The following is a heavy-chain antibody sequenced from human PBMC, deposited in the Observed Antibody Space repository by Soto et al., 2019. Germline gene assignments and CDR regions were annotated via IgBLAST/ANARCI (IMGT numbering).Heavy chain of an antibody. CDR1: GYTMRTVYY. CDR2: IYYTGGT. V-gene: IGHV4-38-2*02. J-gene: IGHJ1*01. D-gene: IGHD3-16*01. CDR3: DLDTSFKDFESRSYF. Sequence: SVKLPHTCTVSGYTMRTVYYWGWIRQPPRKNLEWIGHIYYTGGTFYSPSLTSRLALSVDTSKNQFSLRLSSVTAEDTAVYYCDLDTSFKDFESRSYF.